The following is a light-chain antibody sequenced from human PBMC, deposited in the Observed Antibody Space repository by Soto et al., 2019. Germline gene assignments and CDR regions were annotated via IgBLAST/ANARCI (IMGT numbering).Light chain of an antibody. Sequence: EIVLTQSPGTLSLSPGERATLSCRASQSVSSSYSAWYQQKPGQAPRLLIYGASSRATGIPDRFSGSGSGTDFTLTISRLEPEDFAVYYCQQYGSSPVTFGQGTKLEIK. CDR3: QQYGSSPVT. CDR1: QSVSSSY. V-gene: IGKV3-20*01. CDR2: GAS. J-gene: IGKJ2*01.